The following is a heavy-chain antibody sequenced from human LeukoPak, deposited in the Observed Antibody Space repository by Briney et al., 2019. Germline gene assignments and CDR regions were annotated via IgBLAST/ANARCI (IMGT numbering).Heavy chain of an antibody. J-gene: IGHJ4*02. CDR3: AKFNDILTGYFDY. CDR1: GFTFSSYA. D-gene: IGHD3-9*01. V-gene: IGHV3-23*01. Sequence: GGSLRLSCAASGFTFSSYAMSWVRQSPGKGLEWVSAISGGGGSTYYAYYTDSVKGRFTISRDNSKNTLYLQMNSLRAEDTAVYFCAKFNDILTGYFDYWGQGTLVTVSS. CDR2: ISGGGGST.